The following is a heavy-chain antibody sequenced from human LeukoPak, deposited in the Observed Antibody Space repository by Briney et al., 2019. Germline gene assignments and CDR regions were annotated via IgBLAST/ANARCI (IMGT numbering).Heavy chain of an antibody. CDR3: ARDGHGNFWRARRTYYMDV. CDR1: GFTFSSYS. D-gene: IGHD3-3*01. V-gene: IGHV3-21*01. Sequence: GGSLRLSCAASGFTFSSYSMNWVRQAPGKGLEWVSSISSSSSYIYYADSVKGRFTISRDNAKNSLYLQMNSLRAEDTAVYYCARDGHGNFWRARRTYYMDVWGKGTTVTVSS. J-gene: IGHJ6*03. CDR2: ISSSSSYI.